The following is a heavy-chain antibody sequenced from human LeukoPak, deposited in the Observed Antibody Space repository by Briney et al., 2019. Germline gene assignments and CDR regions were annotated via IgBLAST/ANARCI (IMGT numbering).Heavy chain of an antibody. Sequence: ASVKVSCKASGYTFTSYYMHWVRQAPGQGLEWMGIINPSGGSTSYAQKFQGRVTMTRDTSTSTVYMELSSLRSEDTAVCYCVAAGPGEYGYFDLWGRGTLVTVSS. D-gene: IGHD6-13*01. J-gene: IGHJ2*01. V-gene: IGHV1-46*01. CDR1: GYTFTSYY. CDR2: INPSGGST. CDR3: VAAGPGEYGYFDL.